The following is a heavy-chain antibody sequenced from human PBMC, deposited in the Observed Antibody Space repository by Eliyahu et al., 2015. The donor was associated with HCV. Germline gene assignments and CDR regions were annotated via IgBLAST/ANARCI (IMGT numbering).Heavy chain of an antibody. CDR1: GGSIRSSXFX. Sequence: QLQLQESGPGLVKPSETLSXTCTVSGGSIRSSXFXWGWIRXPPGKGLEWIGSIYYSGSTYYNPSLKSRVTISVDTSKNQFSLKLTSVTAADTAVYYCAGLDSSGWYYFDYWGQGTLVTVSS. CDR3: AGLDSSGWYYFDY. CDR2: IYYSGST. J-gene: IGHJ4*02. D-gene: IGHD6-19*01. V-gene: IGHV4-39*01.